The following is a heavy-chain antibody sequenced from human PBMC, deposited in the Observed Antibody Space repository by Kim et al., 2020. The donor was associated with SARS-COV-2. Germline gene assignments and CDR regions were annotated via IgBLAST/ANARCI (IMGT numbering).Heavy chain of an antibody. CDR3: ARAGGVEWELLYFQNWFDP. D-gene: IGHD1-26*01. V-gene: IGHV4-34*01. CDR2: INHSGST. J-gene: IGHJ5*02. Sequence: SETLSLTCAVYGGSFSGYYWSWIRQPPGKGLEWIGEINHSGSTNYNPSLKSRVTISVDTSKNQFSLKLSSVTAADTAVYYCARAGGVEWELLYFQNWFDPWGQGTLVTVSS. CDR1: GGSFSGYY.